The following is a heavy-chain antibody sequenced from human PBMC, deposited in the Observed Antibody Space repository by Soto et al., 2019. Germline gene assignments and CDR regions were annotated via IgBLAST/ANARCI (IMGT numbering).Heavy chain of an antibody. CDR3: AKASPPRYYYGMDV. Sequence: PGGSLTLSCAASGFTFRTYGMHWVRQAPGKGLEWVAVVSYDGTYKYYADSVKGRFTISRDNSKNTLNLQMNSLKGEDTAVYYCAKASPPRYYYGMDVWGQGTTVTVSS. V-gene: IGHV3-30*18. CDR2: VSYDGTYK. CDR1: GFTFRTYG. J-gene: IGHJ6*02.